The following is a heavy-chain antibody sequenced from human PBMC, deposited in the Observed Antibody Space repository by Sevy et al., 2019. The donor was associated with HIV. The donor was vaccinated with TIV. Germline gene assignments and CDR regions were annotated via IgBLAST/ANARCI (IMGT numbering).Heavy chain of an antibody. CDR3: PKAPSIAAAGPRGDYFDY. Sequence: GGSLRLSCAASGFTFSSYAMSWVRQAPGKGLEWVSAISGSGGSTYYADSVKGRFTISRDNSKNTLYLQMNSLRAEDTAVYYCPKAPSIAAAGPRGDYFDYWGQGTLVTVSS. V-gene: IGHV3-23*01. J-gene: IGHJ4*02. CDR1: GFTFSSYA. CDR2: ISGSGGST. D-gene: IGHD6-13*01.